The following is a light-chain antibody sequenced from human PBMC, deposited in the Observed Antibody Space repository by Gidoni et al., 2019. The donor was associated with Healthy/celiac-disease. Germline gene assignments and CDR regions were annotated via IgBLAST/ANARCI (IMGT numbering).Light chain of an antibody. CDR2: DAS. CDR3: QQFNSYPIT. J-gene: IGKJ5*01. V-gene: IGKV1-13*02. Sequence: AIQLTQSQSSLSASVGDRVTITCRASQGISSTLAWYQQKPGKAPKLLIYDASSLESGVPSRFSGSGSGTDFTLTISSLQPEDFATYYCQQFNSYPITFGQXTRLEIK. CDR1: QGISST.